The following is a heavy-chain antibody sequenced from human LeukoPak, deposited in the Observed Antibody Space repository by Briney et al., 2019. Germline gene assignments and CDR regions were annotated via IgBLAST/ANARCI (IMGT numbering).Heavy chain of an antibody. CDR1: GGTFSSYA. V-gene: IGHV1-69*04. J-gene: IGHJ4*02. Sequence: SVKVSCKASGGTFSSYAISWVRQAPGQGLEWKGRIIPILGIANYAQKFQGRVTITADKSTTTAYMELSSLRSEDTAVYYCARGYCSGGSCYFSQDFDYWGQGTLVTVSS. D-gene: IGHD2-15*01. CDR2: IIPILGIA. CDR3: ARGYCSGGSCYFSQDFDY.